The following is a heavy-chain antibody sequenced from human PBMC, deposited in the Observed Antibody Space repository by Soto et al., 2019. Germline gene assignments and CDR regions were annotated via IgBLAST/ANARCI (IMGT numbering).Heavy chain of an antibody. D-gene: IGHD5-18*01. CDR2: ISYGGST. J-gene: IGHJ4*02. V-gene: IGHV4-31*03. CDR3: SRGILV. CDR1: CCSIKSGGYC. Sequence: QVQLQESGPGLVKPSQTLSLTCTVSCCSIKSGGYCWSWIRQHPGKGLEWIGCISYGGSTSYKASLKSRVTISVDTSKYQFSLKLSSVTAADTAVYYCSRGILVWGQGTLITVST.